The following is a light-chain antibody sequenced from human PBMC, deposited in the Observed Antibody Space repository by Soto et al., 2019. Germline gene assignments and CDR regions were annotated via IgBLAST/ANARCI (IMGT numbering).Light chain of an antibody. CDR2: GAS. V-gene: IGKV3-15*01. Sequence: TVSFRASQSVSSKLAWYQKKPGQAPRLLIYGASTRATGIPARFSGSGSGTEFTLIISRLQSEDSAVYYCQQDNNWTRKFGQGTKVEIK. J-gene: IGKJ1*01. CDR3: QQDNNWTRK. CDR1: QSVSSK.